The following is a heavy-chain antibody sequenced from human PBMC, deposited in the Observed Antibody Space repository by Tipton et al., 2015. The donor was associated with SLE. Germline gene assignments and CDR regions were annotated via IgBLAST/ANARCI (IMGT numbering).Heavy chain of an antibody. V-gene: IGHV1-18*01. CDR2: ISAHNGNT. J-gene: IGHJ4*02. D-gene: IGHD3-16*01. Sequence: QVQLVQSGAEVKKPGASVKVSCKASGYTFTSYGISWVRQAPGQGLEWMGWISAHNGNTNYAQKLQGRVTMTTDTSTSTAYMELRSLRADDPAVYYGARDRSDYVWGSYHDYWGQGTLVTVSS. CDR1: GYTFTSYG. CDR3: ARDRSDYVWGSYHDY.